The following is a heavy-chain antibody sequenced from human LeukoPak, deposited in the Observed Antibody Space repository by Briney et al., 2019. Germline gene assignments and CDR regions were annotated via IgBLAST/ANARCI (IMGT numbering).Heavy chain of an antibody. CDR1: GYSITSGYY. Sequence: SETLSLTCAVSGYSITSGYYWGWIRQPPGKGLEWIGTIYHSGGTYYNPSLKSRVIVSVDTSKNQFSLKLRSVTAADTAVYYCVRCPYYYYHMHVWGKGTSVTVSS. V-gene: IGHV4-38-2*01. J-gene: IGHJ6*03. CDR3: VRCPYYYYHMHV. CDR2: IYHSGGT.